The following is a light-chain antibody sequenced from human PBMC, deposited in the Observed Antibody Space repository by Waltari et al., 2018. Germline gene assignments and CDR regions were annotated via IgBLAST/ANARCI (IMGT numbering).Light chain of an antibody. CDR1: SSDVGGYNY. CDR2: EVT. Sequence: QSPLTQPASVPESPGQSITISCTGTSSDVGGYNYVSWYQQHPGKAPKLMIYEVTNRPSGVSNRFSGSKSGNTASLTISGLQAEDEADYYCSSYTSSSTLVFATGTKVTVL. V-gene: IGLV2-14*01. J-gene: IGLJ1*01. CDR3: SSYTSSSTLV.